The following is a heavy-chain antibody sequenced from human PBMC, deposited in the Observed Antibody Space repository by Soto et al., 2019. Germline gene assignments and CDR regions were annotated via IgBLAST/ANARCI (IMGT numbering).Heavy chain of an antibody. J-gene: IGHJ6*03. CDR3: AKVPSTASITMVRGVMTGYYYYYMDV. D-gene: IGHD3-10*01. CDR1: GFTFSSYA. V-gene: IGHV3-23*01. CDR2: ISGSGGST. Sequence: GGSLRLSCAASGFTFSSYAMSWVRQAPGKGLEWVSAISGSGGSTYYADSVKGRFTISRDNSKNTLYLQMNSLRAEDTAVYYCAKVPSTASITMVRGVMTGYYYYYMDVWGKGTTVTVSS.